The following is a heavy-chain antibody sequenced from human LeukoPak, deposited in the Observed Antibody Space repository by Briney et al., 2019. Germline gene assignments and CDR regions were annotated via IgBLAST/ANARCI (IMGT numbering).Heavy chain of an antibody. Sequence: LTGGSLRLSCAASGFTFSSYSMNWARHSPGKGLEWVSYISSSSSTIYYADSVKGRFNISRDNAKNSLYLQMNSLRDEDTAVYYCARDPGSGSYNNQMSDHWGQGTLATVSS. CDR3: ARDPGSGSYNNQMSDH. J-gene: IGHJ4*02. CDR2: ISSSSSTI. D-gene: IGHD3-10*01. V-gene: IGHV3-48*02. CDR1: GFTFSSYS.